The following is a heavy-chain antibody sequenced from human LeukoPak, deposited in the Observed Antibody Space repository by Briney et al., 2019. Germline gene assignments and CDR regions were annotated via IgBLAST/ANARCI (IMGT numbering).Heavy chain of an antibody. D-gene: IGHD3-10*01. V-gene: IGHV3-23*01. Sequence: PGGSLRLSCVASGFTFSTYGMSWVRQAPGKGLEWVAAVSSTGSGTYYPDSLKGRFIISRDNSQNTVFLQMSSLRPEDTAFYFCAEDGPLLWFGPTDAWGQGILVTVSS. J-gene: IGHJ5*02. CDR1: GFTFSTYG. CDR3: AEDGPLLWFGPTDA. CDR2: VSSTGSGT.